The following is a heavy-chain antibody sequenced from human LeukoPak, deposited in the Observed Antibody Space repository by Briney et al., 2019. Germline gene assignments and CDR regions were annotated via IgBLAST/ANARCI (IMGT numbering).Heavy chain of an antibody. CDR1: GFTFSGSA. J-gene: IGHJ4*01. V-gene: IGHV3-73*01. D-gene: IGHD2-15*01. Sequence: PGGSLRLSCAASGFTFSGSAMHWVRQASGKGLEWVGRIRSKANSYATAYAASVKGRFTISRDDSKNTAYLQMNSLKTEDTAVYSCTRCTSGSCSEDYWSHGTLVIDSS. CDR2: IRSKANSYAT. CDR3: TRCTSGSCSEDY.